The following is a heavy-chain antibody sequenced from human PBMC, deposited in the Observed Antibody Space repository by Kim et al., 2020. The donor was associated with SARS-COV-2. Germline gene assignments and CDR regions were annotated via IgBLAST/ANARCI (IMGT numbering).Heavy chain of an antibody. CDR2: ISWNSGSI. J-gene: IGHJ5*02. D-gene: IGHD4-17*01. Sequence: GGSLRLPCAASVFTFDDYAMHWVRQAPGKGLEWVSGISWNSGSIGYADSVKGRFTISRDNAKNSLYLQMNSLRAEDTVLYYCAKDAYGDYGWGWFDPWGQGTLVTVSS. V-gene: IGHV3-9*01. CDR1: VFTFDDYA. CDR3: AKDAYGDYGWGWFDP.